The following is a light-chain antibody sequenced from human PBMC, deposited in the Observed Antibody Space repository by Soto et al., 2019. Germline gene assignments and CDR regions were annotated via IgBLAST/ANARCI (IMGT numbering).Light chain of an antibody. V-gene: IGKV1-5*03. CDR1: QSISSW. CDR3: QQYKSYSYT. J-gene: IGKJ2*01. CDR2: KAS. Sequence: DIQMTQSPSNLSASVGDSVTITCRDSQSISSWLAWYQQKPGKAPKLLLYKASSLESGVPSRFSGSGSETEFPLTISSLQPDDFATYYCQQYKSYSYTFGQGTKLEIK.